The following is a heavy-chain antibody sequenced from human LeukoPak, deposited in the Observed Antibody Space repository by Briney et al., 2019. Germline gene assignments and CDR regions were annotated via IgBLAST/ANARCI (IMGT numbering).Heavy chain of an antibody. CDR2: ISYDGSNK. J-gene: IGHJ4*02. V-gene: IGHV3-30*18. D-gene: IGHD6-19*01. Sequence: HPGRSLRLSCAASGFTFSNYAMHWVRQAPGKGLEWVAVISYDGSNKYYADSVKGRFTISRDNSKNTLSLQMNSLRAEDTAVYYCAKCSGSGWYGGSIDDYWGQGTLVTVSS. CDR3: AKCSGSGWYGGSIDDY. CDR1: GFTFSNYA.